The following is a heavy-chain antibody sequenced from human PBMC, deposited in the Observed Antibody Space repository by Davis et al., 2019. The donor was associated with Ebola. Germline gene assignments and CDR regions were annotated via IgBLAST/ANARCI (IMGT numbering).Heavy chain of an antibody. CDR3: GYSYGPIDY. Sequence: SVQVSCKASGGTFSIYALTWVRQTPGQGLEWMGGIIPILGPPSYAHKFQDRLSITADESTTTAYMELSSLRSDDTAVYYCGYSYGPIDYWGQGTLITVSS. CDR2: IIPILGPP. V-gene: IGHV1-69*13. CDR1: GGTFSIYA. D-gene: IGHD5-18*01. J-gene: IGHJ4*02.